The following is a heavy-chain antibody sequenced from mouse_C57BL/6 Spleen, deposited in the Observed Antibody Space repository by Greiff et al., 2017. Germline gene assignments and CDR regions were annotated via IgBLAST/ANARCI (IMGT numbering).Heavy chain of an antibody. Sequence: EVKLVESGGGLVQSGRSLRLSCATSGFTFSDFYMEWVRQAPGKGLEWIAARRNKANDYTTEYSASVKGRFIVSRDTSQSILYRHMNALRAEDTAIYYCARVYGYFYAMDYWGQGTSVTVSS. CDR1: GFTFSDFY. V-gene: IGHV7-1*01. J-gene: IGHJ4*01. D-gene: IGHD2-2*01. CDR3: ARVYGYFYAMDY. CDR2: RRNKANDYTT.